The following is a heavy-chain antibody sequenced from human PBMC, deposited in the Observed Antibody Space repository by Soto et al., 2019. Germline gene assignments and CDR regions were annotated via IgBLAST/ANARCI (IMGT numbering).Heavy chain of an antibody. CDR2: IRSKANNYAT. Sequence: EVQLVESGGGLVQPGGSLKLSCVVSGFTFSGSAMHWVRQASGKGLEWVGRIRSKANNYATAYAASVKGRFTISRDDSKNTAYLQMNSIKTEDTAVYYCTSLYASGSPWGQGTLVTVSS. V-gene: IGHV3-73*02. D-gene: IGHD3-10*01. CDR3: TSLYASGSP. J-gene: IGHJ4*02. CDR1: GFTFSGSA.